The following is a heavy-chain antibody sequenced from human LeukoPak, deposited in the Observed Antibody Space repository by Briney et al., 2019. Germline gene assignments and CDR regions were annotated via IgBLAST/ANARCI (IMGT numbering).Heavy chain of an antibody. J-gene: IGHJ4*02. CDR2: INHSGSA. CDR1: GGSLSGSY. D-gene: IGHD3-3*01. Sequence: SETLSLTCAVYGGSLSGSYWSWIRQPPGKGLEWIGEINHSGSANYNPSLKSRVTLSIDKSKNQFSLNLNSVTAADTAVYYCARARRDSGYYKVVYWGQGTLVTVSS. V-gene: IGHV4-34*01. CDR3: ARARRDSGYYKVVY.